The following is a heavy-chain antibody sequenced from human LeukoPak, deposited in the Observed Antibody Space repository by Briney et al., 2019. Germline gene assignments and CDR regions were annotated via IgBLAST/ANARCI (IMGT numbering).Heavy chain of an antibody. CDR1: GGSISSGGYS. Sequence: SETPSLTCAVSGGSISSGGYSWSWIRQPPGKGLEWIGYIYHSGSTYYNPSLKSRVTISVDRSKNQFSLKLSSVTAADTAVYYCARVVGADGMDVWGQGTTVTVSS. J-gene: IGHJ6*02. D-gene: IGHD1-26*01. CDR3: ARVVGADGMDV. V-gene: IGHV4-30-2*01. CDR2: IYHSGST.